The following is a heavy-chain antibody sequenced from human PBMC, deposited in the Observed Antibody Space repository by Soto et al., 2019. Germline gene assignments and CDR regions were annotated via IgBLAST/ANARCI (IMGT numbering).Heavy chain of an antibody. V-gene: IGHV1-18*01. CDR2: ISAYNGNT. D-gene: IGHD7-27*01. CDR1: GYTFTSYG. CDR3: ARDLGPLSTLYGMDV. Sequence: GASVKVSCKASGYTFTSYGISWVRQAPGQGLEWMGWISAYNGNTNYAQKLQGRVTMTTDTSTSTAYMELRSLRPDGTAVYYCARDLGPLSTLYGMDVWGQGTTVTVSS. J-gene: IGHJ6*02.